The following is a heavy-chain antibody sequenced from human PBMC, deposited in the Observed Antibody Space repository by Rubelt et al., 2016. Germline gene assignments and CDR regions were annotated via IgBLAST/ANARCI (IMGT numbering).Heavy chain of an antibody. CDR1: GFTFSSYT. D-gene: IGHD5-18*01. Sequence: EVQLVESGGGLVKPGGSLRLSCAASGFTFSSYTMNWVRQAPGKGLEWVSVVYAIGTTFYADSVKDRFTISRDNSKNTVYLQMNSLRVEDTALYSCARVRGGYVDTGYGGQGTVVTVSS. V-gene: IGHV3-66*01. J-gene: IGHJ4*02. CDR2: VYAIGTT. CDR3: ARVRGGYVDTGY.